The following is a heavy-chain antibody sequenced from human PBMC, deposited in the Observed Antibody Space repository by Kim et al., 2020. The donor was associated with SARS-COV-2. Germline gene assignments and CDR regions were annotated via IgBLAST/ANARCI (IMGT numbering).Heavy chain of an antibody. J-gene: IGHJ4*02. Sequence: NYAQKLQGRVTMTTATSTSTAYMELRSLRSDDTAVYYCARASYSSSSCDYWGQGTLVTVSS. D-gene: IGHD6-6*01. V-gene: IGHV1-18*01. CDR3: ARASYSSSSCDY.